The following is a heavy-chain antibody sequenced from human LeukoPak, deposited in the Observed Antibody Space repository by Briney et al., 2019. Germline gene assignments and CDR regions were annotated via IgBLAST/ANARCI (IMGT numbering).Heavy chain of an antibody. CDR1: GFTFNDYA. CDR2: ISWNSGTI. D-gene: IGHD6-13*01. J-gene: IGHJ4*02. Sequence: GGSLRLSCAASGFTFNDYAMHWVRQAPGKGLEWVSGISWNSGTIGYADSVKGRFTISRDNAKNPLFLKMNSLRAEDTALYYCAKDLQQLVRGDFDYWGQGTLVTVSS. CDR3: AKDLQQLVRGDFDY. V-gene: IGHV3-9*01.